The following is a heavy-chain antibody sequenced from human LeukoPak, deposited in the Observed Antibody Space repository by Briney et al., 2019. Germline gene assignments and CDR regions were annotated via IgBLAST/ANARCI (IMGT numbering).Heavy chain of an antibody. CDR2: IYYSGST. Sequence: TLSLTCAVSGGSISSGGYSWSWIRQPPGKGLEWIGYIYYSGSTYYNPSLRSRVTISVDTSKNQFSLKLSSVTAADTAVYYCARSEYYYDSSWFDPWGQGTLVTVSS. V-gene: IGHV4-30-4*07. CDR3: ARSEYYYDSSWFDP. J-gene: IGHJ5*02. D-gene: IGHD3-22*01. CDR1: GGSISSGGYS.